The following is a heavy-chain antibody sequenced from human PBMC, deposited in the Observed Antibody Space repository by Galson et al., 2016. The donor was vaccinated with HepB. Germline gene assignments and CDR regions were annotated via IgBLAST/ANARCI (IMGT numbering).Heavy chain of an antibody. CDR2: ISYDGSNK. J-gene: IGHJ6*02. CDR1: GFIFSSYG. CDR3: ARRELYYYYYGMDV. Sequence: SLRLSCAASGFIFSSYGMHWVRQAPGKGLEWVAVISYDGSNKYYADSVKGRFTISRDNSKNTLYLRMNSLRTEDTAVYYCARRELYYYYYGMDVWGQGTTVTVSS. D-gene: IGHD1-7*01. V-gene: IGHV3-30*03.